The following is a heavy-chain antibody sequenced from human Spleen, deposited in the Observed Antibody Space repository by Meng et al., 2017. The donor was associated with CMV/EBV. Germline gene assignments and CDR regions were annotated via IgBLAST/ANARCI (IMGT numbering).Heavy chain of an antibody. CDR3: ARDQVAGRAFLYGVDV. CDR1: GFVFRDYY. Sequence: GESLKISCAASGFVFRDYYVGWVRQAPGKGLEWVSSISSSSTYIYYGDSMKGRFTISRDNAKNSLYLQMNTLRAEDTAVYYCARDQVAGRAFLYGVDVWGQGTTVTVSS. D-gene: IGHD6-19*01. CDR2: ISSSSTYI. J-gene: IGHJ6*02. V-gene: IGHV3-21*01.